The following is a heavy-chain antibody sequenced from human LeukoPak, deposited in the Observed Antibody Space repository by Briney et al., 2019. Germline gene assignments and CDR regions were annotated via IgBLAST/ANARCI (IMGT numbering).Heavy chain of an antibody. Sequence: SETLSLTCAVYGGSFSGYYWSWIRQPPGKGLEWIGEINHSGSTNYNPSLKSRVTISVDTSKNQFSLKLSSVTAADTAVYYCARGRPSRYHFDYWGQGTLVTVSS. V-gene: IGHV4-34*01. D-gene: IGHD2-2*02. J-gene: IGHJ4*02. CDR3: ARGRPSRYHFDY. CDR1: GGSFSGYY. CDR2: INHSGST.